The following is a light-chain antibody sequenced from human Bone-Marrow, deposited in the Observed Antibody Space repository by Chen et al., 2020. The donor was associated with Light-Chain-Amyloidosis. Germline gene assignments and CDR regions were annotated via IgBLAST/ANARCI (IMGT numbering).Light chain of an antibody. CDR2: EVT. J-gene: IGLJ1*01. CDR1: SSDVGGDNH. V-gene: IGLV2-14*01. Sequence: QSALTHPACVSGSPGQPNNISCTGTSSDVGGDNHVSWYQQHQDKAPTLMIYEVTNRPSWVPDRFSGSKSDNTASLTISGLQTEDEADYFCSSYTITNTLVFGSGTRVTVL. CDR3: SSYTITNTLV.